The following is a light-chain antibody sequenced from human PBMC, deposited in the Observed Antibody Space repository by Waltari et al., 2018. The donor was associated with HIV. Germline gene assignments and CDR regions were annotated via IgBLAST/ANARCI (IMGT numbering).Light chain of an antibody. CDR2: AAS. V-gene: IGKV1-6*01. J-gene: IGKJ2*01. CDR1: QDIRND. CDR3: LQDSNYPYT. Sequence: AIQMTQSPSSLSASVGDRVTITCRASQDIRNDLGWYQQKAGKAPKLLIYAASSLQGGVPSRFSGSGSGTDFSLTISSLKPEDFATYYCLQDSNYPYTFGQGTKLEIK.